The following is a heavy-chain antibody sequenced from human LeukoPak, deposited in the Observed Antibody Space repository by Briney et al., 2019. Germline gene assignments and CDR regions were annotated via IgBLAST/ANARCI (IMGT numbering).Heavy chain of an antibody. Sequence: SETLSLTCTVSGGSIRSSSYYWGWIRQPPGKGLEWIGSISYSGSTYYNPSLKSRVTISVDTSKNQFSLKLSSVTAADTAVYYCARVFGELYQYYFDYWGQGTLVTVSS. V-gene: IGHV4-39*07. D-gene: IGHD3-10*01. CDR1: GGSIRSSSYY. CDR2: ISYSGST. CDR3: ARVFGELYQYYFDY. J-gene: IGHJ4*02.